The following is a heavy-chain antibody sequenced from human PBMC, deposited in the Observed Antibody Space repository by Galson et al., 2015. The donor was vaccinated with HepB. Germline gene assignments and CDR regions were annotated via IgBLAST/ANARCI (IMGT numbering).Heavy chain of an antibody. V-gene: IGHV3-21*01. J-gene: IGHJ4*02. CDR2: ISSSSSYI. Sequence: SLRLSCAASGFTFSSYSMNWVRQAPGKGLEWVSSISSSSSYIYYADSVKGRFTISRDNAKNSLYLQMNSLRAEDTAVYYCASCIAVAGSFDYWGQGTLVTVSS. CDR3: ASCIAVAGSFDY. D-gene: IGHD6-19*01. CDR1: GFTFSSYS.